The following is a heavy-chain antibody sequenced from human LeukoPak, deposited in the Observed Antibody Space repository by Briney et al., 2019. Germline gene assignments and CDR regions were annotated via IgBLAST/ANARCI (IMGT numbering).Heavy chain of an antibody. J-gene: IGHJ2*01. CDR1: GFTFSGYA. Sequence: GGSLRLSCAVSGFTFSGYAMSWVRQAPGKGLEWVSTISGSGGNTYYADFVKGRFTISRDSSRNTLFLQMNTLRAEDTAIYYCAKDRTVGASYWYFDLWGRGTLVTVSS. CDR2: ISGSGGNT. V-gene: IGHV3-23*01. D-gene: IGHD1-26*01. CDR3: AKDRTVGASYWYFDL.